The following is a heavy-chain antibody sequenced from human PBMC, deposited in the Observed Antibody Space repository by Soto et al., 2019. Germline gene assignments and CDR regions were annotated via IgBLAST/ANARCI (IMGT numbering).Heavy chain of an antibody. CDR3: ARVSFSYSDC. CDR1: GFTFSSYA. V-gene: IGHV3-72*01. Sequence: PGGSLRLSCAASGFTFSSYAMSWVRQAPGKGLEWIGRIRKKANSYTTEYAASVKGRFTISRDDSKNSLYLEMNSLNIEDTAVYYCARVSFSYSDCWGQGT. CDR2: IRKKANSYTT. D-gene: IGHD2-2*01. J-gene: IGHJ4*02.